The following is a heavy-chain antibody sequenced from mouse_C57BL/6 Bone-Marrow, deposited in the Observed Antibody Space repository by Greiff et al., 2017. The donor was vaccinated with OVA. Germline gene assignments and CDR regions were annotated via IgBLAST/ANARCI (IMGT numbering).Heavy chain of an antibody. D-gene: IGHD1-1*01. J-gene: IGHJ4*01. CDR1: GYSITSGYS. V-gene: IGHV3-6*01. CDR2: ISYDGSN. Sequence: EVKLLESGPGLVKPSQSLSLTCSVTGYSITSGYSWTWIRHFPGNKLEWMGYISYDGSNNYNPSLKNRISITRDTSKNQFFLKLNSVTTEDTATYYCARYYYGSSLYYAMDYWGQGTSVTVSS. CDR3: ARYYYGSSLYYAMDY.